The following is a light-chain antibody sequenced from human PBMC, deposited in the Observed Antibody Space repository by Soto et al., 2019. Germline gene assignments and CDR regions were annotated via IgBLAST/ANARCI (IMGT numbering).Light chain of an antibody. CDR3: AAWDDSLSGRV. CDR2: SND. V-gene: IGLV1-47*01. CDR1: SSNIGSNY. J-gene: IGLJ3*02. Sequence: QSVLTQPPSASGTPGQRVTISCSGSSSNIGSNYVYCYQQLPGTAPKLLIYSNDQRPSGVPDRFSGSKSGTSASLAISGLRSEDEADYYCAAWDDSLSGRVFGGGTKRTVL.